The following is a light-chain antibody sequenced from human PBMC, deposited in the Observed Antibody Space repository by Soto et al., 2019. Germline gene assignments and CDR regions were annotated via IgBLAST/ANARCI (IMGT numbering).Light chain of an antibody. CDR3: CSYAGGHTFFL. Sequence: QSVLTQPASVSGSPGQSITISCTGTSGDVGSYSPVSWYQQLPGKAPKLIIYEVTKRPSGVSNRFSGSKSGNTASLTISGLQAEDEAEYYCCSYAGGHTFFLFGTGTKVTVL. CDR2: EVT. V-gene: IGLV2-23*02. CDR1: SGDVGSYSP. J-gene: IGLJ1*01.